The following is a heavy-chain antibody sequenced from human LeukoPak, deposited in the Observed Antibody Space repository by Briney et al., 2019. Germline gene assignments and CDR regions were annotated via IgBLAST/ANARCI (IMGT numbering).Heavy chain of an antibody. J-gene: IGHJ4*02. Sequence: GGSLRLSCAASGFTFSSYAMSWVRQAPGKGLEWVSGIGGSGTYSYYSDSVKGRFTISRDNSKNTLYLQMTRLRPEDTALYYCAKYAVGETFFGDYWGQGTLVTVSS. CDR3: AKYAVGETFFGDY. D-gene: IGHD3-3*01. CDR2: IGGSGTYS. CDR1: GFTFSSYA. V-gene: IGHV3-23*01.